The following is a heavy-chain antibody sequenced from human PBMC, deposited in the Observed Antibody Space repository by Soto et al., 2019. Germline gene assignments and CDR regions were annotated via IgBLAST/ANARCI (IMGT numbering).Heavy chain of an antibody. CDR1: GDTFSSYA. Sequence: QVRLVQSGAEVKKPGSSVKVSCKASGDTFSSYAISWVRQAPGQGLEWMGGIIPILGTPNYAQKFQGRVTITADKSTSTAYMELSSLRSEDTAVYYCARERSRYDRSGYYRPDYWGQGPLVTVSS. CDR2: IIPILGTP. CDR3: ARERSRYDRSGYYRPDY. J-gene: IGHJ4*02. V-gene: IGHV1-69*06. D-gene: IGHD3-22*01.